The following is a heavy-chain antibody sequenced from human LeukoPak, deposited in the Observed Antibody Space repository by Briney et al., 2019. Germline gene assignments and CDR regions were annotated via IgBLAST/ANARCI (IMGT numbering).Heavy chain of an antibody. CDR3: VKEEYYYDSSGYLYYYYYGMDV. V-gene: IGHV3-64D*09. D-gene: IGHD3-22*01. J-gene: IGHJ6*02. CDR1: GFNFSRYT. Sequence: GSLRLSCSASGFNFSRYTMHWVRQAPGKGLEYVSAMSSNGGSTYYADSVKGRFTISRDNSKNTLYLQMSSLRAEDTAVYYCVKEEYYYDSSGYLYYYYYGMDVWGQGTTVTVSS. CDR2: MSSNGGST.